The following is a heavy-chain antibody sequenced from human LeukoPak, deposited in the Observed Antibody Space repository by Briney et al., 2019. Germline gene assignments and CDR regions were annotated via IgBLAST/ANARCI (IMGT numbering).Heavy chain of an antibody. Sequence: PSETLSLTCAVYGGSFSGYYWSWIRQPPGKGLEWIGEINHSGSTNSNPSLKSRVTISVDTSKNQFSLKLSSVTAADTAVYYCAREGSYGSGSYYNLWFDPWGQGTLVTVSS. J-gene: IGHJ5*02. CDR3: AREGSYGSGSYYNLWFDP. V-gene: IGHV4-34*01. D-gene: IGHD3-10*01. CDR1: GGSFSGYY. CDR2: INHSGST.